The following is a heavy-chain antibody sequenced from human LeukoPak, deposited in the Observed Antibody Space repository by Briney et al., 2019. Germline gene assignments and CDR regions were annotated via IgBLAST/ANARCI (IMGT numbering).Heavy chain of an antibody. D-gene: IGHD3-16*01. CDR2: IYYSGST. CDR3: ARGGPVEGDAFDI. Sequence: PSQTLSLTCTVSGGSISSYYWSWIQQPPGKGLEWIGYIYYSGSTNYNPSLKSRVTISVDTSKNQFSLKLSSVTAADTAVYYCARGGPVEGDAFDIWGQGTMVTVSS. CDR1: GGSISSYY. J-gene: IGHJ3*02. V-gene: IGHV4-59*01.